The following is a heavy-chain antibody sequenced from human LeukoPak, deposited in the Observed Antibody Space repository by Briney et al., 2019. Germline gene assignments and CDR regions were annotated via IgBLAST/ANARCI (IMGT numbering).Heavy chain of an antibody. D-gene: IGHD6-13*01. V-gene: IGHV5-51*01. CDR3: ARRIIAAAGDFDY. CDR1: GYSFSTYW. CDR2: IYPGDSDT. Sequence: GESLKISCKGSGYSFSTYWIGWVRQMPGKGLEWMGIIYPGDSDTTYSPSFQGQVTISVDKSISTAYLQWSSLKASDTAMYYCARRIIAAAGDFDYWGQGTLVTVSS. J-gene: IGHJ4*02.